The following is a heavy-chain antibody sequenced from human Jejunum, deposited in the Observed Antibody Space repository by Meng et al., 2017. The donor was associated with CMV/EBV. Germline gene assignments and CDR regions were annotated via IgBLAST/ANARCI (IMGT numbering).Heavy chain of an antibody. V-gene: IGHV1-69*02. CDR3: AKYCDGRRCHSYFDP. J-gene: IGHJ5*02. D-gene: IGHD2-15*01. CDR2: IIPILERP. CDR1: GGTFNNYS. Sequence: SGGTFNNYSVTWVRQAPGQGPEWMGVIIPILERPNYAEKFQGRLTLTADKSTSTAYMELTSLRSDDTAVYYCAKYCDGRRCHSYFDPWGQETLVTVSS.